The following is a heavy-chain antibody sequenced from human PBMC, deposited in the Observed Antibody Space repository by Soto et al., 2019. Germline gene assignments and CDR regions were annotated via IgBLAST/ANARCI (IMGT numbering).Heavy chain of an antibody. CDR2: ISGSGGIT. J-gene: IGHJ6*02. V-gene: IGHV3-23*01. CDR3: AKDPRYGMDV. Sequence: GRTLRLSCVGSGFSFRIYTMNWLRQAPGKGLEWVSAISGSGGITYYADSVKGRFTISRDNSKNTLYLQMNSLRAEDTAVYYCAKDPRYGMDVWGQGTTVTCSS. CDR1: GFSFRIYT.